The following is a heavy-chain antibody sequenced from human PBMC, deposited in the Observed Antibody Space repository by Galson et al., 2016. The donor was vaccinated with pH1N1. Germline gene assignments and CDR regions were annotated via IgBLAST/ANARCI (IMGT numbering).Heavy chain of an antibody. Sequence: SLRLSCAASGFTFTNYWMHWVRQAPGKGLEWVANIKQDGSEKYYVDSVKGRFTISRDTAKNSLYLQMNSLRAEDTAVYYCARSVGSGSAYWGQGTLVTVSS. V-gene: IGHV3-7*03. CDR3: ARSVGSGSAY. D-gene: IGHD3-10*01. CDR2: IKQDGSEK. CDR1: GFTFTNYW. J-gene: IGHJ4*02.